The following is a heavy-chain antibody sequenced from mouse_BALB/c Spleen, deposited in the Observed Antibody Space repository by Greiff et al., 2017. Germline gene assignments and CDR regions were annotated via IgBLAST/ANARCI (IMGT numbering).Heavy chain of an antibody. CDR1: GYTFTSYT. D-gene: IGHD2-1*01. V-gene: IGHV1-4*02. Sequence: QVQLQQSAAELARPGASVKMSCKASGYTFTSYTMHWVKQRPGQGLEWIGYINPSSGYTEYNQKFKDKTTLTADKSSSTAYMQLSSLTSEDSAVYYCARGEYYGNFYYAMDYWGQGTSVTVSS. J-gene: IGHJ4*01. CDR2: INPSSGYT. CDR3: ARGEYYGNFYYAMDY.